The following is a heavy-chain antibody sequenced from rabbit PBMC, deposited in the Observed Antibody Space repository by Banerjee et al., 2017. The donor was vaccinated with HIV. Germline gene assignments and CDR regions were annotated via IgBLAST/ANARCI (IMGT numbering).Heavy chain of an antibody. CDR1: GIDFSSAW. J-gene: IGHJ4*01. V-gene: IGHV1S40*01. D-gene: IGHD2-1*01. CDR3: ARENSYADYGDFNL. CDR2: IDAGRNGRS. Sequence: QSLEESGGDLVKPGASLTLTCKASGIDFSSAWMCWVRQAPGKGLEWIACIDAGRNGRSDYASWAKGRFTISKTSSTTVTLQMTSLTAADTATYFCARENSYADYGDFNLWGPGTLVTVS.